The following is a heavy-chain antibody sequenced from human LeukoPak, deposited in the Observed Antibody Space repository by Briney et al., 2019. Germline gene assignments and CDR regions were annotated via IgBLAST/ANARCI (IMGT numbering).Heavy chain of an antibody. V-gene: IGHV4-38-2*01. J-gene: IGHJ6*03. CDR3: ARAPHYYYMDV. Sequence: SETLSLTCAVSGYSISSGYYWGWIRQPPGKGLEWIGSIYHSGSTYYNPSPKSRVTISVDTSKNHFSLKLSSVTAADTAVYYCARAPHYYYMDVWGKGTTVTVSS. CDR2: IYHSGST. CDR1: GYSISSGYY.